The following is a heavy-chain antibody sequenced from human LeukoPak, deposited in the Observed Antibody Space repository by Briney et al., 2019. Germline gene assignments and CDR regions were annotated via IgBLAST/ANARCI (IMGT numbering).Heavy chain of an antibody. V-gene: IGHV3-21*01. D-gene: IGHD6-19*01. CDR1: GFTFSSYG. Sequence: PGGSLRLSCAASGFTFSSYGMHWVRQAPGRGLEWVSSISSGTGYIYYADSVKGRFTMSRDNAKNSLSLQMNSLRAEDTAVYYCAKYRSGWLDYWGQGTLVTVSS. CDR3: AKYRSGWLDY. J-gene: IGHJ4*02. CDR2: ISSGTGYI.